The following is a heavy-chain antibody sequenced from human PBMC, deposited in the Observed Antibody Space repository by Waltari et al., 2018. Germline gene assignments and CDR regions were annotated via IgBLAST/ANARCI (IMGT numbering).Heavy chain of an antibody. Sequence: QVQLVQSGAEVKKPGASVKVSCKASGYTFTSYGIRWVLQAPGQGLEWMGWISAYNGNTNYAQKLQGRVTMTTDTSTSTAYMELRSLRSDDTAVYYCASERWDSSGWYYFDYWGQGTLVTVSS. CDR3: ASERWDSSGWYYFDY. V-gene: IGHV1-18*01. CDR2: ISAYNGNT. CDR1: GYTFTSYG. D-gene: IGHD6-19*01. J-gene: IGHJ4*02.